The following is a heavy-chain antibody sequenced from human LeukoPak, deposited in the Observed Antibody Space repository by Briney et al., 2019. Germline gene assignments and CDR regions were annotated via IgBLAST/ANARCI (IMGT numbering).Heavy chain of an antibody. V-gene: IGHV3-30*18. CDR3: AKDRYYGSGSYYNYYYGMDV. D-gene: IGHD3-10*01. CDR1: GFTFSSYG. Sequence: GGSLRLSCAASGFTFSSYGMHWVRQAPGKGLEWVAVISYDGSNKYYADSVKGRFTISRDNSKNTLYLQMNSLRAEDTAVYYCAKDRYYGSGSYYNYYYGMDVWGQGTTVTVSS. CDR2: ISYDGSNK. J-gene: IGHJ6*02.